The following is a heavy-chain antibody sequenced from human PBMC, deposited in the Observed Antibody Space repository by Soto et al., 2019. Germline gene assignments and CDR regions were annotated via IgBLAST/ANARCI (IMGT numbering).Heavy chain of an antibody. CDR2: INPSGGST. CDR1: GYTFTSYY. D-gene: IGHD5-18*01. J-gene: IGHJ3*02. Sequence: GASVKVSCKASGYTFTSYYMHWVRQAPGQGLEWMGIINPSGGSTSYAQKFQGRVTMTRDTSTSTVYMELSSMRTEDTAVYYCAIEGENYSYGLGTPDAFDIWGQGTMVTVSS. V-gene: IGHV1-46*01. CDR3: AIEGENYSYGLGTPDAFDI.